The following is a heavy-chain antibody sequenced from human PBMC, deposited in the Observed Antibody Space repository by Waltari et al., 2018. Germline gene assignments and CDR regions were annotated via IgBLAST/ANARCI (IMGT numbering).Heavy chain of an antibody. CDR1: GGSIISTTYY. Sequence: QLQLQESGPGLVKPSETLSLTCIVSGGSIISTTYYWGWIRQPPGKGLEWIGSSYDSGSPNYNPSLKSRVTISVDTSKNRFSLKVSSVTAADTALYYCATHSANHDYHYYAMDVWGLGTTVTVSS. CDR3: ATHSANHDYHYYAMDV. V-gene: IGHV4-39*01. CDR2: SYDSGSP. J-gene: IGHJ6*02. D-gene: IGHD2-15*01.